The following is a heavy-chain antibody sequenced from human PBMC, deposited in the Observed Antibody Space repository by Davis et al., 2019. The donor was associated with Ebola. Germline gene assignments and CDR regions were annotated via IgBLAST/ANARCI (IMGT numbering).Heavy chain of an antibody. CDR3: SRGSTLAF. CDR1: GFTFGDYG. CDR2: IRGKPYGGTA. J-gene: IGHJ4*02. D-gene: IGHD2-15*01. V-gene: IGHV3-49*04. Sequence: GESLKISCTTSGFTFGDYGINWVRQAPGKGLEWLGFIRGKPYGGTAEYATSVKGRFTISRDDSKSIAYLQMNGLRTEDTALYYCSRGSTLAFWGQGTQVAVSP.